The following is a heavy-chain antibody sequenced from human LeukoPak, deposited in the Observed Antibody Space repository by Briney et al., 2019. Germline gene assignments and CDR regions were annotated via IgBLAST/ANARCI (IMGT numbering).Heavy chain of an antibody. D-gene: IGHD6-19*01. V-gene: IGHV1-18*01. CDR3: ARGQSSGRDYYFDY. CDR2: ISGYSGNT. Sequence: GASVKVSCKTSGYSFITYSINWVRQAPGQGLEWMGWISGYSGNTNYAQELQGRVTMTIDTSTGTAYMEVRSLRSDDTAVYYCARGQSSGRDYYFDYWGQGTLVTVSS. CDR1: GYSFITYS. J-gene: IGHJ4*02.